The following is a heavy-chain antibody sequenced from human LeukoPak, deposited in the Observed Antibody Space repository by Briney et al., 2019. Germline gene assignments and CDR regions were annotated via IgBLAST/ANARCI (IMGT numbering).Heavy chain of an antibody. CDR1: GFTFSSYE. J-gene: IGHJ4*02. CDR3: ARAKMTTAGGVFDY. V-gene: IGHV3-48*03. CDR2: ISSSGGTI. Sequence: PGGSLRLSCAASGFTFSSYEMNWVRQAPGKGLEWVSYISSSGGTIYYADSVKGRFTISRDNAKNSLYLQMNSLRDEDTAVYYCARAKMTTAGGVFDYWGQGTLVTVSS. D-gene: IGHD6-13*01.